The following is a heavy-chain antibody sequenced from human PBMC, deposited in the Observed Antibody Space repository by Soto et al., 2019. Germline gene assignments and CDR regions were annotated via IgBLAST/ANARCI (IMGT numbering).Heavy chain of an antibody. CDR1: GFSFRNSW. CDR2: IKEDGSER. V-gene: IGHV3-7*05. CDR3: AKAGS. Sequence: GGSLRLSCAASGFSFRNSWMSWVRQAPGKGPEWVANIKEDGSERYYVDSVKGRFIISRDNAKTSLFLQMNNLRAEDTAVYYCAKAGSWGQGTLVTVS. J-gene: IGHJ4*02.